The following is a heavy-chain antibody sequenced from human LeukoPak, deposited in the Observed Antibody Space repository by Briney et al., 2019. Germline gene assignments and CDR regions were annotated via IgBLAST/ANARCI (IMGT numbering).Heavy chain of an antibody. CDR1: GGSISSSNW. CDR3: AREGGFYRPLDY. Sequence: SGTLSLTCAVPGGSISSSNWWSWVRQPPGKGLEWIGEVHLDGRTNYNPSLKSRLIMSVDLPENHISLKLTSVTAADTAVYYCAREGGFYRPLDYSGQGTLVTVSS. V-gene: IGHV4-4*02. J-gene: IGHJ4*02. D-gene: IGHD3-3*01. CDR2: VHLDGRT.